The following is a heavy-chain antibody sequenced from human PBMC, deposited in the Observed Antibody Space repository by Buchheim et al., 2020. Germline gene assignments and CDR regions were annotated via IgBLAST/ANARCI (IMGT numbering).Heavy chain of an antibody. CDR3: ARDLNFYGMDV. D-gene: IGHD3-9*01. CDR2: IWSDGSNK. CDR1: EFTFSNFA. J-gene: IGHJ6*02. V-gene: IGHV3-33*01. Sequence: QVQLVESGGGVVQPGRSLRLSCAASEFTFSNFAMHWVRQAPGKGLGWVAVIWSDGSNKYYADSVKGRFTISRDNSKNKLYLQMNSLRAEDTAVYYCARDLNFYGMDVWGQGTT.